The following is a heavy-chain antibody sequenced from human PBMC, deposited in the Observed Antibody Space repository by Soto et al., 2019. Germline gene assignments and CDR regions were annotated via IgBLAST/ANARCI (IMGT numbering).Heavy chain of an antibody. CDR3: ARDYSSYGPFDY. V-gene: IGHV3-48*01. D-gene: IGHD5-18*01. CDR1: GCTFSSYT. J-gene: IGHJ4*02. CDR2: ISSSSSTI. Sequence: GGSLMLSCAASGCTFSSYTMNLVRQATGKGLEWVSYISSSSSTIYYADSVKGRFTISRDNAKNSLYLQMNSLRAEDTAVYYCARDYSSYGPFDYWGQGTLVTVSS.